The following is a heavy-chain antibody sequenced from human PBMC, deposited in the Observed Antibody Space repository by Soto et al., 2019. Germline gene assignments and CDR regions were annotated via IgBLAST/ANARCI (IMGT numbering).Heavy chain of an antibody. CDR3: SRVSVDATGGMDV. J-gene: IGHJ6*02. D-gene: IGHD6-19*01. CDR1: GFTFSGST. V-gene: IGHV3-73*01. Sequence: GGSLRLSCAASGFTFSGSTMYWVRQASGKGLEWVGRITSKANNYATVYAASVKGRFTISRDDSNNTAYLQMNSLKTEDTALYYCSRVSVDATGGMDVWGQGTTVTVSS. CDR2: ITSKANNYAT.